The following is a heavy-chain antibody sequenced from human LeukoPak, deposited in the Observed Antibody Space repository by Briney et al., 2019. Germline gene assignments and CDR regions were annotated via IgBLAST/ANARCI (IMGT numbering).Heavy chain of an antibody. CDR3: ARDVAELERPISYYMDV. J-gene: IGHJ6*03. D-gene: IGHD1-1*01. CDR2: ISSSSSYI. V-gene: IGHV3-21*01. Sequence: KTGGSLRLSCAASGFTFSSYSMNWVRQAPGKGLEWVSSISSSSSYIYYADSVKGRFTISRDNAKNSLYLQMNSLRAEDTAVYYCARDVAELERPISYYMDVWGKGTTVTVSS. CDR1: GFTFSSYS.